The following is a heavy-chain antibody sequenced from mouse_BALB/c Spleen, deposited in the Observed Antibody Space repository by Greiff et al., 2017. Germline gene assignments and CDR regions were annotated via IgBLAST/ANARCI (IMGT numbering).Heavy chain of an antibody. J-gene: IGHJ1*01. Sequence: VQLQQSGPELVKPGASVKISCKASGYAFSSSWMNWVKQRPGQGLEWIGRIYPGDGDTNYNGKFKGKATLTADKSSSTAYMQLSSLTSVDSAVYFCASSDGGYFDVWGAGTTVTVSS. CDR3: ASSDGGYFDV. CDR2: IYPGDGDT. CDR1: GYAFSSSW. V-gene: IGHV1-82*01.